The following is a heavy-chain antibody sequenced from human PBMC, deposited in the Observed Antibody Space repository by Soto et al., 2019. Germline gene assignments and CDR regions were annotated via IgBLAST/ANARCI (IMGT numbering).Heavy chain of an antibody. Sequence: PGGSLRLSCAASGFTFSSYGMHWVRQAPGKGLEWVAVIWYDGSNKYYADSVKGRFTISRDNSKNTLYLQMNSLRAEDTAVYYCARQAAAGPYFDYWGQGTLVTVSS. CDR3: ARQAAAGPYFDY. V-gene: IGHV3-33*01. J-gene: IGHJ4*02. D-gene: IGHD6-13*01. CDR2: IWYDGSNK. CDR1: GFTFSSYG.